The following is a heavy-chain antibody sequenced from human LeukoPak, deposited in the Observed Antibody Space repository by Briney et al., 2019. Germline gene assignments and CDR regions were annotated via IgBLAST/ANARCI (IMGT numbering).Heavy chain of an antibody. V-gene: IGHV3-23*01. D-gene: IGHD1-26*01. CDR2: ITGSDGYT. J-gene: IGHJ3*02. Sequence: GGSLRLSCAASGITFSTYGMSWVRQAPGKGLEWVSVITGSDGYTYYADSVKGRFTISRDNSKNTLYLQMNSLRAEDTAVYYCAKDRERWAFDIWGQGTMVTVSS. CDR3: AKDRERWAFDI. CDR1: GITFSTYG.